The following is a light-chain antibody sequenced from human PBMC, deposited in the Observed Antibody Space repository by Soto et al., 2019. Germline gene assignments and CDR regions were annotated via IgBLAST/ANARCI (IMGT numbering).Light chain of an antibody. Sequence: QSALTQPASVSGSPGQSITISCTGTSSDVGTYNYVSWYQQHPGKAPKLMIFDVTNRPSGVSYRFSGSKSGNTASLTISGLQAEDEADYYCSSYTSRSTVLFGGGTKLTVL. CDR1: SSDVGTYNY. CDR3: SSYTSRSTVL. CDR2: DVT. V-gene: IGLV2-14*01. J-gene: IGLJ2*01.